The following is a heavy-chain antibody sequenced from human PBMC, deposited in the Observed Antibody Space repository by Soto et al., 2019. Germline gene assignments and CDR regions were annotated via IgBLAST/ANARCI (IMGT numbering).Heavy chain of an antibody. Sequence: NLRRTLSLTCAVSGGSISSSNWWSWVRQPPGKGLEWIGEIYHSGSTNYNPSLKSRVTISVDKSKNQFSLKLSYVTAADTAVYYCARVGYSSGCYVGLGDYFDYWGQGTLVTVSS. CDR3: ARVGYSSGCYVGLGDYFDY. J-gene: IGHJ4*02. D-gene: IGHD6-19*01. CDR1: GGSISSSNW. V-gene: IGHV4-4*02. CDR2: IYHSGST.